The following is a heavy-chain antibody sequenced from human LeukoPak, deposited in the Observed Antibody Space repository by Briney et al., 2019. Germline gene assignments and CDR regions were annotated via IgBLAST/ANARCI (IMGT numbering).Heavy chain of an antibody. D-gene: IGHD3-3*01. J-gene: IGHJ3*02. CDR2: ISYDGSNK. V-gene: IGHV3-30-3*01. Sequence: GGSLRLSCAASGFTFSSYAMHWVRQAPGKGLEWVAVISYDGSNKYYEDSVKGRFTISRDNSKNTLYLQMNSLRAEDTAVYYCVGVRFLEWLGDAFDIWGQGTMVTVSS. CDR3: VGVRFLEWLGDAFDI. CDR1: GFTFSSYA.